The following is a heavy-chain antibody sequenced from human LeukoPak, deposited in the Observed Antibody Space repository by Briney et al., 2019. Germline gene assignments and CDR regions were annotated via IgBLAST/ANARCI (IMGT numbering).Heavy chain of an antibody. D-gene: IGHD3-22*01. J-gene: IGHJ4*02. Sequence: GGSLRLSCAASGFTFDDYAMHWVRQAPGKGLEWVSLISWDGGSTYYADSVKGRFTISRDNSKNSLYLQMNSLRAEDTALYYCAKVATPYHYDSSGYSYYFDYWGQGTLVTVSS. CDR2: ISWDGGST. V-gene: IGHV3-43D*04. CDR3: AKVATPYHYDSSGYSYYFDY. CDR1: GFTFDDYA.